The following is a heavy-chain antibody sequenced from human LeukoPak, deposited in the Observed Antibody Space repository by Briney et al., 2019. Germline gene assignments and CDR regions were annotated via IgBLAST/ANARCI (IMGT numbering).Heavy chain of an antibody. J-gene: IGHJ6*03. D-gene: IGHD5-18*01. V-gene: IGHV1-46*01. CDR2: MNPTGGSA. Sequence: ASVKVSCKASGYTFTNNYIHWVRQAPGQGLEWMGVMNPTGGSASHAPKFQARFIMTRNVSSRTAHMELRSLRSEHTAVYYCARDAMVQKLAYMDIWGDGTTVSVSS. CDR1: GYTFTNNY. CDR3: ARDAMVQKLAYMDI.